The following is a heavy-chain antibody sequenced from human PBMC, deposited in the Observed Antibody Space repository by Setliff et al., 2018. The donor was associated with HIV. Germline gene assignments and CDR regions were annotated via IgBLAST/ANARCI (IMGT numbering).Heavy chain of an antibody. Sequence: PSETLSLTCAVYGASIRSGVYYWSWIRQPDGKGTEWIGHIFPSGSTNYSPSLKSRITISMDTSKNQFSLKLSSVTAADTAVYYCARDPFMATIRYAFDIWGQGTMVTVSS. D-gene: IGHD5-12*01. CDR3: ARDPFMATIRYAFDI. J-gene: IGHJ3*02. V-gene: IGHV4-61*09. CDR1: GASIRSGVYY. CDR2: IFPSGST.